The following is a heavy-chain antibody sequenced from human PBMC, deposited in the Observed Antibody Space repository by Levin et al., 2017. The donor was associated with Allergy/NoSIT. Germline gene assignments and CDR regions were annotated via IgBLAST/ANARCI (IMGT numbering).Heavy chain of an antibody. CDR2: ISAYNGNT. D-gene: IGHD3-3*01. J-gene: IGHJ6*03. V-gene: IGHV1-18*01. CDR3: ARVGIDFWGVYQKSWGYTDV. Sequence: AASVKVSCKASGYNFTNYGISWVRQAPGQGLEWMGWISAYNGNTNYAQKFQGRVTMTIQTSTNTAYMELRSLRSDDTAVYYCARVGIDFWGVYQKSWGYTDVWGQGTTVTVSS. CDR1: GYNFTNYG.